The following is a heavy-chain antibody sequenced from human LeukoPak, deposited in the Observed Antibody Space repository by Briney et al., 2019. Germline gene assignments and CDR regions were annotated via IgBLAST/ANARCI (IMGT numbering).Heavy chain of an antibody. J-gene: IGHJ5*02. CDR1: GDSISAYY. V-gene: IGHV4-4*08. CDR2: RKSTGDT. CDR3: ARTLAAFDP. Sequence: KTSETLSLTCTVSGDSISAYYWSWIRQPPGKRLEWIAYRKSTGDTNYNPSLKSRVTLSIDTSKNQFSLKLSSVTAADTAVYYCARTLAAFDPWGQGTLVTVSS.